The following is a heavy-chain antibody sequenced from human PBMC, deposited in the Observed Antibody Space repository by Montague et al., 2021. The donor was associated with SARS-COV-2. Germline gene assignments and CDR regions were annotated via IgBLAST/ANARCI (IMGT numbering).Heavy chain of an antibody. J-gene: IGHJ6*02. CDR3: ARGAGRGSGYGKYYYYYYGMDV. D-gene: IGHD5-12*01. Sequence: SETLSLTCTVSGGSISSYYWSWIRQPPGKGLEWIGYIYYSGSTNYNPSLKSRVTISVDTSKNQFSLKLSSVIAADTAVYYCARGAGRGSGYGKYYYYYYGMDVWGQGTTVTVSS. CDR1: GGSISSYY. V-gene: IGHV4-59*01. CDR2: IYYSGST.